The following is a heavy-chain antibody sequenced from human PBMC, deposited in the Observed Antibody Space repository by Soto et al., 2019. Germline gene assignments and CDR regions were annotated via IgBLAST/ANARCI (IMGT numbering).Heavy chain of an antibody. CDR3: ARSITFDWLFFDY. J-gene: IGHJ4*02. CDR1: GGSISRSNW. Sequence: QVQLQESGPGLVKPSGTLSLTCAVSGGSISRSNWWSWVRQPPGKGLEWIGEIYHSGSTNYNPSLKSRVTIAVDESKNQFSLNLSSLTAADTAVYYCARSITFDWLFFDYWGQGTLVTVSS. V-gene: IGHV4-4*02. CDR2: IYHSGST. D-gene: IGHD3-9*01.